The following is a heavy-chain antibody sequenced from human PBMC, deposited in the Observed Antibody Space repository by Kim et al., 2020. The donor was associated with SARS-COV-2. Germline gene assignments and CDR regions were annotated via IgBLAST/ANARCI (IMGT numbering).Heavy chain of an antibody. Sequence: GGSLRLSCAASGFTFSSYSMNWVRQAPGKGLEWVSYISSSSSTIYYADSVKGRFTISRDNAKNSLYLQMNSLRDEDTAVYYCAANYGDYLTYYYYYGMDVWGQGTTVTVSS. D-gene: IGHD4-17*01. V-gene: IGHV3-48*02. CDR2: ISSSSSTI. CDR3: AANYGDYLTYYYYYGMDV. CDR1: GFTFSSYS. J-gene: IGHJ6*02.